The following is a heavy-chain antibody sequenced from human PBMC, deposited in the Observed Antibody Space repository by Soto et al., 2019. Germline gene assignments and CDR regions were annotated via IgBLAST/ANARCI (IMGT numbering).Heavy chain of an antibody. Sequence: SVKVSCKASGGTFSSYAISWVRQAPGQGLEWMGGIIPIFGTANYAQKFQGRVTITADESTSTAYMELSSLRSEDTAVYYCARDRFGDIVVVVAATRGWGMDVWG. J-gene: IGHJ6*02. CDR3: ARDRFGDIVVVVAATRGWGMDV. CDR2: IIPIFGTA. CDR1: GGTFSSYA. V-gene: IGHV1-69*13. D-gene: IGHD2-15*01.